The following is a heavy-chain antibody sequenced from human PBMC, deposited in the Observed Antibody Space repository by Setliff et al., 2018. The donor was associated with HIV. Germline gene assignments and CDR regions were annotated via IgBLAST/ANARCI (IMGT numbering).Heavy chain of an antibody. CDR3: AREFIPVMYARQGGRFDP. V-gene: IGHV1-46*01. CDR2: INPSGGST. CDR1: GYTFTSYY. J-gene: IGHJ5*02. D-gene: IGHD2-8*01. Sequence: ASVKVSCKASGYTFTSYYMHWVRQAPGQGLEWMGIINPSGGSTSYAQEFQGRVSITADTSTNTVYMELSSLRFEDTAVYYCAREFIPVMYARQGGRFDPWGQGTLVTVSS.